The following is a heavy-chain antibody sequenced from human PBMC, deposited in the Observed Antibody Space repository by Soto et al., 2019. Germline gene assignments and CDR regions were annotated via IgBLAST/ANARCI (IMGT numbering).Heavy chain of an antibody. CDR3: AREARIYGWENLDAFDI. Sequence: QVQLQESGPGLVKPSQTLSLTCTVSGGSISSGDYYWSWIRQPPGKGLEWIGNIYYSGSTYYNPSLKSRVTISVDTSKNQFSLKLSSVTAADTAVYYCAREARIYGWENLDAFDIWGQGTMVTVSS. CDR2: IYYSGST. CDR1: GGSISSGDYY. J-gene: IGHJ3*02. V-gene: IGHV4-30-4*01. D-gene: IGHD2-15*01.